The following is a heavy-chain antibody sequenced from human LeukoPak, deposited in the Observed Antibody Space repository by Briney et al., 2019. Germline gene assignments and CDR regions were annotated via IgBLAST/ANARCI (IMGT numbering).Heavy chain of an antibody. J-gene: IGHJ4*01. CDR3: ARGSFLAAPAALGY. CDR2: IIPIFGTA. CDR1: GGTFSSYA. V-gene: IGHV1-69*13. Sequence: GASVKVSCKASGGTFSSYAISWVRQAPGQGLEWMGGIIPIFGTANYAQKFQGRVTITADESTSTAYMELSSLRSEDTAVYYCARGSFLAAPAALGYWGQEPWSPSPQ. D-gene: IGHD6-6*01.